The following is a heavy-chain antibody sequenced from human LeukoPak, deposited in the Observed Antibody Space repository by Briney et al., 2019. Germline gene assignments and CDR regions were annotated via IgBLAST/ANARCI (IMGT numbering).Heavy chain of an antibody. CDR2: ISNDGSTT. Sequence: GGPLRLSCAASGFTFSTFWMHWVRQTPGKGLVWVSRISNDGSTTHYADSVKGRFTISRDNAKNSLYLQMNSLRAEDTAVYYCAELGITMIGGVWGKGTTVTISS. CDR3: AELGITMIGGV. J-gene: IGHJ6*04. V-gene: IGHV3-74*01. D-gene: IGHD3-10*02. CDR1: GFTFSTFW.